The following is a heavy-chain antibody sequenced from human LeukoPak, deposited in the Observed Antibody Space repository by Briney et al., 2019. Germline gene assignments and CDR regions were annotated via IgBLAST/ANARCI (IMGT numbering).Heavy chain of an antibody. V-gene: IGHV4-31*03. CDR2: IYYRGST. CDR1: APSISSGGYY. J-gene: IGHJ4*02. CDR3: ARAHQYYDILTGYYEAYYFDY. D-gene: IGHD3-9*01. Sequence: SETLSLTCTVSAPSISSGGYYWSWIRQHPGKGLEWIGYIYYRGSTYYNPSLKTRVTISVDTSKNQFSLKLSSVTAADTAVYYCARAHQYYDILTGYYEAYYFDYWGQGTLVTVSS.